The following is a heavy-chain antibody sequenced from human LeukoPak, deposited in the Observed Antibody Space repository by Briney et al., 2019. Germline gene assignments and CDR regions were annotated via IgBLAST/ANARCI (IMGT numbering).Heavy chain of an antibody. CDR1: GFSFSAYW. CDR3: ARFGYVAAVDV. J-gene: IGHJ4*02. CDR2: INPAGSET. Sequence: GGSLRLSCAASGFSFSAYWMTWVRQAPGTGLEWVANINPAGSETYYVDPVKGRFSISRDNAKNLVYLQMNSLRAKDTAVYHCARFGYVAAVDVWGQGTPVTVSS. D-gene: IGHD2-15*01. V-gene: IGHV3-7*01.